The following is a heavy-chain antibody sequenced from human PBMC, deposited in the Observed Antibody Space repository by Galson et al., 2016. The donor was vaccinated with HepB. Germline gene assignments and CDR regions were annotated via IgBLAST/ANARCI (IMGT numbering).Heavy chain of an antibody. V-gene: IGHV3-7*01. CDR2: VKEDGSEK. CDR1: GFTFSSNW. CDR3: AREALPNYYYYFDL. J-gene: IGHJ2*01. Sequence: SLRLSCAVSGFTFSSNWMSWVRQAPGKGLEWVANVKEDGSEKYYVDSVKGRFTISRDNAKNSLYLQMNSLRAEDTAVYYCAREALPNYYYYFDLWGRGTLVTVSS. D-gene: IGHD2-2*01.